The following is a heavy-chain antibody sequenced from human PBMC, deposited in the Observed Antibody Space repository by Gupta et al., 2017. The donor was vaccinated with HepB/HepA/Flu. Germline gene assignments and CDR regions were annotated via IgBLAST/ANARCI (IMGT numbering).Heavy chain of an antibody. CDR3: TRGWVYYDSSGYLDY. D-gene: IGHD3-22*01. J-gene: IGHJ4*02. CDR1: ALTFSNYG. CDR2: ISYDGSDK. Sequence: QVQLLESGGGVVQPGRSLRLSCAASALTFSNYGIHWVRQAPGKGLEWVAVISYDGSDKYYADSVKGRFTISRDNSKNTLYLQMNSLRPEDTAVYYCTRGWVYYDSSGYLDYWGQGTLVTVSS. V-gene: IGHV3-30*03.